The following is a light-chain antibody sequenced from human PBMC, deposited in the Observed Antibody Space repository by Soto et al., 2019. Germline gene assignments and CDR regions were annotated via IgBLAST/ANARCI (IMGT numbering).Light chain of an antibody. V-gene: IGKV1-27*01. Sequence: DIQMTQSTYSLSSAIGDRATITCRASKAIGNCLAWIQQKPGKAPKVLLFAASFLQSGAPSRFSGSGFGTDFTLTISSLQSEDVETYYCQKYNRAPRTFGQGNKVVIK. J-gene: IGKJ1*01. CDR1: KAIGNC. CDR3: QKYNRAPRT. CDR2: AAS.